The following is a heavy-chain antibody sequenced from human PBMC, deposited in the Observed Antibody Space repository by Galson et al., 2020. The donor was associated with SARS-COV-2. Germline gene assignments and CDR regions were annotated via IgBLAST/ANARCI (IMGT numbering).Heavy chain of an antibody. CDR3: ASLIYCSGGSCSAHYYYYYMDV. CDR1: GGSFSGYY. D-gene: IGHD2-15*01. Sequence: SETLSLTCAVYGGSFSGYYWSWIRQPPGKGLEWIGEINHSGSTNYNPSLKSRVTISVDTSKNQFSLKLSSVTAADTAVYYCASLIYCSGGSCSAHYYYYYMDVGGKGTTVTVSS. J-gene: IGHJ6*03. CDR2: INHSGST. V-gene: IGHV4-34*01.